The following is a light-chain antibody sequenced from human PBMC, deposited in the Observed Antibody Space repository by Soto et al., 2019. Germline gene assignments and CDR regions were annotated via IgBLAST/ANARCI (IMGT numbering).Light chain of an antibody. J-gene: IGLJ1*01. CDR2: VGTGGIVG. V-gene: IGLV9-49*01. Sequence: QSVLTQPPSASASLGASVTLTCTLSNGYNNYKVDWYQQRPGKGPRFVMRVGTGGIVGSRGDGIPDRFSVLGSGLNRYLTIKNVQEDDEGDYHCGADHGSGTKFVYVFGTGTKLTVL. CDR1: NGYNNYK. CDR3: GADHGSGTKFVYV.